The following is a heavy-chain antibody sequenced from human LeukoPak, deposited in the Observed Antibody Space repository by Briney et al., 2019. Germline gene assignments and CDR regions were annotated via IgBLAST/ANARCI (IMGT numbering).Heavy chain of an antibody. J-gene: IGHJ4*02. D-gene: IGHD1-1*01. V-gene: IGHV1-3*01. CDR1: AYTFTSYA. CDR2: INAGNGDT. Sequence: ASVTVSCTASAYTFTSYAMHWVRRAPGPRLEWMGWINAGNGDTKYSQKFQGRVNIARDTSASTAYMELSSLRSEDTAVYYCARDRGGTGDFDYWGQGTLVTVSS. CDR3: ARDRGGTGDFDY.